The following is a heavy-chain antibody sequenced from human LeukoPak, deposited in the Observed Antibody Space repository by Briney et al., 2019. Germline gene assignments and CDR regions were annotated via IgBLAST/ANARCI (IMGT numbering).Heavy chain of an antibody. J-gene: IGHJ4*02. CDR2: ISGSGGNT. CDR3: AKSLYNPTPPFYY. D-gene: IGHD1-14*01. CDR1: GFTFSSYG. V-gene: IGHV3-23*01. Sequence: QPGGSLRLSCAASGFTFSSYGMSWVRQAPGKGLQWVSTISGSGGNTYYVDSVKGRFTVSRDNSKNTLYLQMNSLRAEDTAVYFCAKSLYNPTPPFYYWGQGTLVTVSS.